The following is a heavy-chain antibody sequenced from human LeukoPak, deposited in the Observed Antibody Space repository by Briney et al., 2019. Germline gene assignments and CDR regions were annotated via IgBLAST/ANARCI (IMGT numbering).Heavy chain of an antibody. V-gene: IGHV4-4*02. CDR1: VGSISSGNW. CDR2: IYHNGTP. CDR3: ATAPILRGEGGEHYKYGMDV. D-gene: IGHD2-2*02. Sequence: PSETLSLTCAVSVGSISSGNWWSWVRQSPGKGLGWIGEIYHNGTPNYSPSLKSRVTISADTFKNHFSLKLTSVTAADTAVYYCATAPILRGEGGEHYKYGMDVWGQGTTVIVSS. J-gene: IGHJ6*02.